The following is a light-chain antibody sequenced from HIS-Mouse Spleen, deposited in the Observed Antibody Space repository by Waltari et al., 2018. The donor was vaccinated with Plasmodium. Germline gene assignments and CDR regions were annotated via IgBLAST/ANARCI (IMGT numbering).Light chain of an antibody. CDR2: KDS. CDR1: VLAKKS. V-gene: IGLV3-27*01. Sequence: SYELTQPSSVSVSPGQTARFTCSGDVLAKKSARWFQQKPGQAPVLVIYKDSERPSGIPERFSGSSSGTTVTLTISGAQVEDEADYYCYSAADNNWVFGGGTKLTVL. CDR3: YSAADNNWV. J-gene: IGLJ3*02.